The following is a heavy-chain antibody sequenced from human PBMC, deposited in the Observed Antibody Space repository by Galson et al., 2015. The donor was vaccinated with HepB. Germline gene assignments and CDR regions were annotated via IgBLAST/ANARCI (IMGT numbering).Heavy chain of an antibody. D-gene: IGHD3-10*01. Sequence: SLRLSCAVSGFIFSSYAMSWVRQAPGKGLEWVSVISDSGDTTYYTDSVKGRFTISRDNSKNTLYLQMNSLRAEDTAVYYCAKDRLVRGYGDNWGQGTLVTVSS. J-gene: IGHJ4*02. CDR1: GFIFSSYA. V-gene: IGHV3-23*01. CDR3: AKDRLVRGYGDN. CDR2: ISDSGDTT.